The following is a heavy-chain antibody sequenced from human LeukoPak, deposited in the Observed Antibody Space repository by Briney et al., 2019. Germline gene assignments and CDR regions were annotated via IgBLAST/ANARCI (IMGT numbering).Heavy chain of an antibody. CDR1: GFSFSNYG. CDR3: AKIVVTLLYYYGMDV. CDR2: ISSSSSTI. J-gene: IGHJ6*02. D-gene: IGHD3-22*01. V-gene: IGHV3-48*01. Sequence: PGGSLRLSCAASGFSFSNYGMHWVRQAPGKGLEWVSYISSSSSTIYYADSVKGRFTISRDNSKNTLYLQMNSLRAEDTAVYYCAKIVVTLLYYYGMDVWGQGTTVTVSS.